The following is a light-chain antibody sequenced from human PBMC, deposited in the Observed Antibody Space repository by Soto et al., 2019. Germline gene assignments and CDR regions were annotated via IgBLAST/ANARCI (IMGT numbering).Light chain of an antibody. J-gene: IGKJ1*01. CDR3: QQYGSSPWT. CDR2: GAS. CDR1: QSVSSSY. V-gene: IGKV3-20*01. Sequence: EIVLTQSPGTLSLSPGERATLSCRASQSVSSSYLAWYQQKPGQAPRLLIYGASSRATGIPDRFSGSGSGTDFTLTNSRLEPEVFAVYYCQQYGSSPWTFGQGTKVEIK.